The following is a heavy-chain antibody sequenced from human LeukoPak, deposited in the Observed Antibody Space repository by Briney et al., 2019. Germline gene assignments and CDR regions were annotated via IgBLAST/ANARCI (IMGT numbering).Heavy chain of an antibody. CDR3: ARDPLRGVFDY. V-gene: IGHV1-46*01. Sequence: AASAKVSCKASGYTFTSYYMHWVRQAPGQGLEWMGIINPSGGSTSYAQKFQGRVTMTRDTSTSTVYMELSSLRSEDTAVYYCARDPLRGVFDYWGQGTLVTVSS. CDR2: INPSGGST. CDR1: GYTFTSYY. J-gene: IGHJ4*02. D-gene: IGHD3-10*01.